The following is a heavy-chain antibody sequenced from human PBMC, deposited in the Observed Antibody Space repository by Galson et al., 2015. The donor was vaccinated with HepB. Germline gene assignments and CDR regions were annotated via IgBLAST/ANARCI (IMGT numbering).Heavy chain of an antibody. CDR1: GFTFSSYG. CDR2: ISYDGSNK. J-gene: IGHJ3*02. V-gene: IGHV3-30*18. D-gene: IGHD2-2*02. CDR3: AKEVDCSSTSCYTSWLGSRRDAFDI. Sequence: SLRLSCAASGFTFSSYGMHWVRQAPGKGLEWVAVISYDGSNKYYADSVKGRFTISRDNSKNTLYLQMNSLRAEDTAVYYCAKEVDCSSTSCYTSWLGSRRDAFDIWGQGTMVTVSS.